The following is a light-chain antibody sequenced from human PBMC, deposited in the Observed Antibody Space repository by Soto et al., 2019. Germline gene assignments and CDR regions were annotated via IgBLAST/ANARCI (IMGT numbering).Light chain of an antibody. CDR3: QQYGSSSIT. Sequence: LSPGERATLSCRASQSVGSIYLAWYQQRPGQAPRLLIYGASNRATGIPVRFSGSGSGTDFTLTISGLEPEDFAIYYCQQYGSSSITFGQGTRLEIK. J-gene: IGKJ5*01. CDR2: GAS. CDR1: QSVGSIY. V-gene: IGKV3-20*01.